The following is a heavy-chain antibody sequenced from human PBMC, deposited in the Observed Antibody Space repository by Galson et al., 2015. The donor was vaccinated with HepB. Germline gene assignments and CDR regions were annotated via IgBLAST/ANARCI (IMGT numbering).Heavy chain of an antibody. J-gene: IGHJ4*02. Sequence: SLRLSCAASGFSFSNYAMSWVRQAPGKGLEWVSAISGSGGSTYYPDSVKGRFTISRDNSKNTLYLQMNSLRAEDTAVYYCSSGYSSSPTNYLYYFDYWGQGTLVTVSS. V-gene: IGHV3-23*01. CDR2: ISGSGGST. CDR1: GFSFSNYA. D-gene: IGHD6-13*01. CDR3: SSGYSSSPTNYLYYFDY.